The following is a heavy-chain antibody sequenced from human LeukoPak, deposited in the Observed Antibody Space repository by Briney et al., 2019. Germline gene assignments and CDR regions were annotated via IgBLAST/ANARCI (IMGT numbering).Heavy chain of an antibody. CDR2: IKLVIGSL. J-gene: IGHJ4*02. CDR3: ARARVPIAVASLYYFYY. D-gene: IGHD6-19*01. CDR1: GFTFTAYS. V-gene: IGHV1-2*02. Sequence: ASVKVSCQASGFTFTAYSIHWLRQAPGQGPEWMGWIKLVIGSLLSAPKCQGRVTTPSETSSNSAYMALTRPKSDDTAVYYCARARVPIAVASLYYFYYRGQGALGTVSS.